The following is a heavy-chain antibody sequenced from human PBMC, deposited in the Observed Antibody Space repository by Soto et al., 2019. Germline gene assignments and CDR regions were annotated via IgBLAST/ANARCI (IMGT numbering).Heavy chain of an antibody. V-gene: IGHV3-23*01. CDR1: GFTFSSYA. D-gene: IGHD3-3*01. CDR2: ISGSGGST. Sequence: GGPLRLSCAASGFTFSSYAMSCVRQAPGKGLEWVSTISGSGGSTYYADSVKGRFTISRDNSKNTLYLQMNSLRAEDTAVYYCAKDRSLRFLEWYYYYGMDVWGQGTTVTVSS. J-gene: IGHJ6*02. CDR3: AKDRSLRFLEWYYYYGMDV.